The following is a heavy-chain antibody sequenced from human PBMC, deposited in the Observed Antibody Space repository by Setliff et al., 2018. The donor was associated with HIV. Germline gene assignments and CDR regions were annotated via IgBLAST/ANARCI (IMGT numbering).Heavy chain of an antibody. CDR2: RSYDGSNK. CDR3: ARGVEFWSAYLDS. J-gene: IGHJ4*02. CDR1: GFTFSSYA. V-gene: IGHV3-30*04. D-gene: IGHD3-3*01. Sequence: GESLKISCEASGFTFSSYAMHWVRQAPGKGLEWVAIRSYDGSNKNYTDSVKGRFTISRDKSKNTLYLQMNRLRAEDTAVYYCARGVEFWSAYLDSWGQGTLVTVSS.